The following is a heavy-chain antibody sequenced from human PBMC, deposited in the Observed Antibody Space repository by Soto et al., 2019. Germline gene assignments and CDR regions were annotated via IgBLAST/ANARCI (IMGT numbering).Heavy chain of an antibody. D-gene: IGHD5-18*01. CDR1: GLSVSNNH. J-gene: IGHJ4*02. CDR3: ARAYSYRFDY. CDR2: IYSGGST. Sequence: LRLSCAASGLSVSNNHMSWVRQAPGKGLEWVSIIYSGGSTYHADSVKGRFTISRDDSKNTVFLQMNSLRAEDTAVYYCARAYSYRFDYWGQGTPVTVSS. V-gene: IGHV3-53*01.